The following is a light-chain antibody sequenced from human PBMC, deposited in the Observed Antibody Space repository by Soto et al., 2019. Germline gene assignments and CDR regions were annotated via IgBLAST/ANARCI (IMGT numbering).Light chain of an antibody. V-gene: IGKV1-12*01. CDR2: STS. CDR1: QDISSW. Sequence: DIQMTQSPSSLSASVGDRVTITCRASQDISSWLAWYQQTPGKAPRLLIYSTSNLQRGVPSRFSGTGSGTDFTLIISGLQPVDFGTYYCQQTKTPGTFGQGTKVDI. CDR3: QQTKTPGT. J-gene: IGKJ1*01.